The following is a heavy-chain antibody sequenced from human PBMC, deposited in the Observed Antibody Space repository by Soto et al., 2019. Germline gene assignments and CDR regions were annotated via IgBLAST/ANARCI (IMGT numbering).Heavy chain of an antibody. CDR3: ARGDYYDVSGPFSDAFDI. CDR2: IKEDGSQK. Sequence: PGGSLRLSCAASGFTFSRYWMSWVRQAPWKGLEWVANIKEDGSQKWYVDSVKGRFTISRDNAKNSLYLQMNSLRVEDTAVYYCARGDYYDVSGPFSDAFDIWGQGTMVTVSS. J-gene: IGHJ3*02. D-gene: IGHD3-22*01. CDR1: GFTFSRYW. V-gene: IGHV3-7*04.